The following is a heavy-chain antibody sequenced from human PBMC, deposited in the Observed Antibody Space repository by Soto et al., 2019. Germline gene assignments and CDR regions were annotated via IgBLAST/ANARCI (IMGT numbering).Heavy chain of an antibody. CDR3: ENRQVYYDTSGSETFAI. J-gene: IGHJ3*02. CDR1: GFSLSASGVG. Sequence: SGPTLVNPTQTLTLTCTFSGFSLSASGVGVGWIRQPPGKALEWLALIYWDDDKRYSPSLKSRLTITKDTSKNQVVLTMTNMDPVDRETYYGENRQVYYDTSGSETFAIWGQGTMVTVSS. D-gene: IGHD3-22*01. V-gene: IGHV2-5*02. CDR2: IYWDDDK.